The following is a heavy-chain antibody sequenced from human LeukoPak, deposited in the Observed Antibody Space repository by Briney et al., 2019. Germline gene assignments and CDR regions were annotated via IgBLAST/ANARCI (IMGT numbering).Heavy chain of an antibody. Sequence: YPGGSLRLSCAASGFTFSSHAMIWVRQAPGKGLEWVSAISGSGGSTYYADSVKGRFTIYRDNSKNPLYLQMPSLRAEDTAVYYCARSITMIVVGYYFDSWGQGTLVTVSS. D-gene: IGHD3-22*01. CDR1: GFTFSSHA. J-gene: IGHJ4*02. CDR3: ARSITMIVVGYYFDS. V-gene: IGHV3-23*01. CDR2: ISGSGGST.